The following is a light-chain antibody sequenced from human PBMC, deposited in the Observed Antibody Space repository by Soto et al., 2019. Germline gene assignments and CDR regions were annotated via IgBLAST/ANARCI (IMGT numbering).Light chain of an antibody. CDR3: QQCQDARYT. Sequence: EIVLTQSPGTLSLSPGERATLSCRASQSISSSYLAWYQQKPGQAPRVLIYGASNRATGIPDRFSGSGSGTDFTLTISRLQPEDFALYYCQQCQDARYTFGQGTKLEIK. CDR1: QSISSSY. V-gene: IGKV3-20*01. CDR2: GAS. J-gene: IGKJ2*01.